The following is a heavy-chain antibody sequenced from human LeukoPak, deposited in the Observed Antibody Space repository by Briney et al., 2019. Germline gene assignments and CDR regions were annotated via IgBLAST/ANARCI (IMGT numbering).Heavy chain of an antibody. Sequence: SETLSLTCTVSGGSISSSSHYWGWIRQPPGKGLEWIGSIYYSGSTYYNPSLKSRVTISVDTSKNQFSLKLSSVTAADTAVYYCARDRAAEFDYWGQGTLVTVSS. V-gene: IGHV4-39*07. CDR3: ARDRAAEFDY. J-gene: IGHJ4*02. CDR2: IYYSGST. CDR1: GGSISSSSHY. D-gene: IGHD6-13*01.